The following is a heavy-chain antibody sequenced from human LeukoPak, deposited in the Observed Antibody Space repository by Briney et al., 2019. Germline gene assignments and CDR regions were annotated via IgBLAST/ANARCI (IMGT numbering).Heavy chain of an antibody. V-gene: IGHV1-69*05. Sequence: SVKVSYKASGGTFSSYAISWVRQAPGQGLEWMGGIIPIFGTANYAQKFQGRVTITTDESTSTAYMELSSLRSEDTAVYYCASSGPHSSSWYYFDYWGQGTLVTVSS. J-gene: IGHJ4*02. D-gene: IGHD6-13*01. CDR1: GGTFSSYA. CDR3: ASSGPHSSSWYYFDY. CDR2: IIPIFGTA.